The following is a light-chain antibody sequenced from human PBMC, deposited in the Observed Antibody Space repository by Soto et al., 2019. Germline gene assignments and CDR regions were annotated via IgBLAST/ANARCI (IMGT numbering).Light chain of an antibody. J-gene: IGLJ7*01. V-gene: IGLV1-44*01. CDR2: NNE. CDR1: TSNIGSNN. Sequence: QAVVTQPPSASGTPGQRVTISCSGSTSNIGSNNVNWYRQLPGTAPKLLLFNNERRPSGVPGRVSGSKSGTSASLAISGLQSDDEADYYCQVWDSSSDLPVFGGGTKLTVL. CDR3: QVWDSSSDLPV.